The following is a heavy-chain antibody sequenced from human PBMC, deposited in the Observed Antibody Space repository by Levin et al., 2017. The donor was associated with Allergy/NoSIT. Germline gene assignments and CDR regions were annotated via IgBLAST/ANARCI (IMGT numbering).Heavy chain of an antibody. V-gene: IGHV1-69*06. CDR3: ARDLGRALAVPDF. D-gene: IGHD6-19*01. CDR2: ITPIFDAS. CDR1: GGTFSTST. J-gene: IGHJ4*02. Sequence: ASVKVSCTASGGTFSTSTFSWVRQAPGQGLEWVGGITPIFDASKNAPKFQGRVTITADKTTSTVYMDLRSLTSEDTAVYFCARDLGRALAVPDFWGQGTLVTVSS.